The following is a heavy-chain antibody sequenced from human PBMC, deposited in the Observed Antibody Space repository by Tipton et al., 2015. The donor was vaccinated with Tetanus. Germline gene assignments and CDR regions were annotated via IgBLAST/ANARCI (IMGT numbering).Heavy chain of an antibody. CDR2: ISYDGSNK. CDR1: GFTFSSYG. Sequence: SLRLSCAASGFTFSSYGMHWVRQAPGKGLEWVAVISYDGSNKYYADSVKGRFTISRDNTKNTLYLQMNSLRAEDTAVYYCAKDPPAGWGQGPLVTVSS. J-gene: IGHJ4*02. CDR3: AKDPPAG. V-gene: IGHV3-30*18.